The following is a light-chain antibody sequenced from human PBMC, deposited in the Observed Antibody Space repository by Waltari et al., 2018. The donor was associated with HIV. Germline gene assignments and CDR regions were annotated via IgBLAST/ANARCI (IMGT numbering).Light chain of an antibody. CDR2: EVR. CDR1: RTDIGAFDY. CDR3: SSYTSSDTPYWV. V-gene: IGLV2-14*01. Sequence: QSALTQPASVSGSLGHSITISCTGSRTDIGAFDYVSWYQQHPDRPPKLLIYEVRNRPLGVSNRFSGSKSGDTASLTSSGLQAEDEAHYFCSSYTSSDTPYWVFGGGTKLTVL. J-gene: IGLJ3*02.